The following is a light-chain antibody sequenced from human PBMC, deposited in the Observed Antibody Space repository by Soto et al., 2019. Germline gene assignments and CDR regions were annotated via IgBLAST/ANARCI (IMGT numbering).Light chain of an antibody. Sequence: QSVLTQPPSSSGSRGQSVTISCTGTNNDIAIFNYVSWYQQYPGKAPKLLIYEVTKRPSGVPARFSGSKSGNTASLTVSGLRAEDEAHYFCSSFADTDKIVFSGGTKVTVL. J-gene: IGLJ2*01. CDR1: NNDIAIFNY. V-gene: IGLV2-8*01. CDR3: SSFADTDKIV. CDR2: EVT.